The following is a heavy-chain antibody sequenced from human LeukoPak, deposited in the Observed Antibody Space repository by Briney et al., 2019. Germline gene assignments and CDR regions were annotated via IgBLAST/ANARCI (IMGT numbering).Heavy chain of an antibody. D-gene: IGHD6-13*01. CDR3: ARQSSSWYQDY. CDR2: IDPSDSYT. V-gene: IGHV5-10-1*01. J-gene: IGHJ4*02. Sequence: PGGSLRLPCKGSGYSFTNYWISWVRQMPGKGLEWMGSIDPSDSYTKYSPSFQGHVTISADKSISTAYVQWSSLKASDTAMYYCARQSSSWYQDYWGQGTLVTVSS. CDR1: GYSFTNYW.